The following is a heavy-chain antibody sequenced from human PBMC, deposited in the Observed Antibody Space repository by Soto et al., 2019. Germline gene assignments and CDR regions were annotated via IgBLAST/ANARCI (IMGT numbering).Heavy chain of an antibody. Sequence: ASVKVSCKASGGTFSSYAISWVRQAPGQGLEWMGGIIPIFGTANYAQKFQGRVTITADESTSTAYMELSSLRSEDTAVYYCARDGLYCSSTSCLPTLHGMDVWGQGTTVTVYS. CDR1: GGTFSSYA. CDR3: ARDGLYCSSTSCLPTLHGMDV. D-gene: IGHD2-2*01. V-gene: IGHV1-69*13. CDR2: IIPIFGTA. J-gene: IGHJ6*02.